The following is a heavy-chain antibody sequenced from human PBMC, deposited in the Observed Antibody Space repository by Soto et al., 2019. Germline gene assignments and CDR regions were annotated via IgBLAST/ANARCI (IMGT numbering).Heavy chain of an antibody. J-gene: IGHJ5*02. D-gene: IGHD4-17*01. V-gene: IGHV1-69*12. Sequence: QVQLVQSGAEVKKPGSSVKVSCKASGGTFSSYAISWVRQAPGQGLEWMGGIIPIFGTANYAQKFQGRVTMTAEESTITAYMELSSLRSEDTAVYYCAREPDGDHDRRFDPWGQGTLVTVSS. CDR3: AREPDGDHDRRFDP. CDR2: IIPIFGTA. CDR1: GGTFSSYA.